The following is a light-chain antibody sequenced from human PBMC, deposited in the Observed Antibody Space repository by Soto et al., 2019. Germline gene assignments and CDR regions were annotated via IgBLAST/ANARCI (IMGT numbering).Light chain of an antibody. V-gene: IGKV3-11*01. CDR2: DAS. CDR3: QQRSNWPPAT. CDR1: QSVSSY. Sequence: EIVLTQSPATLSLSPGESATLSCRASQSVSSYLAWYQRKPGQAPRLLIYDASNRATGIPARFSGSGSGTDFTLTISSLEPEDFAVYYCQQRSNWPPATFGQGTKLEIK. J-gene: IGKJ2*01.